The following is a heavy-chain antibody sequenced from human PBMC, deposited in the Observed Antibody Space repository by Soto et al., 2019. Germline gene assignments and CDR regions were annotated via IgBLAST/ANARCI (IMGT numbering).Heavy chain of an antibody. CDR3: ARSLMTTVYFYYGMDV. Sequence: QVQLVESGGGVVQPGRSLRLSCAASGFPFSTYAMHWVRQAPGKGLEWVAFTPYHGSEKFYADSVKGRFTISRDNSKNPLYLEMNSLRAEDTAVYYCARSLMTTVYFYYGMDVWGQGTTVTVSS. J-gene: IGHJ6*02. V-gene: IGHV3-30-3*01. CDR2: TPYHGSEK. CDR1: GFPFSTYA. D-gene: IGHD4-4*01.